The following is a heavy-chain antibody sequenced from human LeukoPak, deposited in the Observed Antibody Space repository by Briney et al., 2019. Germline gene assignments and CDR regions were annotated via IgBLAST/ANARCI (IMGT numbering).Heavy chain of an antibody. J-gene: IGHJ5*02. D-gene: IGHD2-21*02. CDR3: AKVAVTGYNWFDP. CDR1: GDSISSYY. Sequence: SETLSLTCTVSGDSISSYYWSWIRQPPGKRLEWIGCISDSGSTNYNPSLKSRVTMSLDTSKSQFSLKLSSVTAADTAVYYCAKVAVTGYNWFDPWGQGTLVTVSS. V-gene: IGHV4-59*12. CDR2: ISDSGST.